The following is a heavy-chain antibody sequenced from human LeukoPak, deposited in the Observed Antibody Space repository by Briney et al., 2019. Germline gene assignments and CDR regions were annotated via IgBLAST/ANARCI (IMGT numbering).Heavy chain of an antibody. D-gene: IGHD3-22*01. Sequence: SETLSLTCTVSGGFISSSSYYWGWIRQPPGKGLEWIGSIYYSASTYYHPSLKSRVTISVDTSKNQFSLKLSSVTAADTAVYYCAAHYYDSSGYFGYWGQGTLVTVSS. CDR1: GGFISSSSYY. J-gene: IGHJ4*02. CDR3: AAHYYDSSGYFGY. V-gene: IGHV4-39*07. CDR2: IYYSAST.